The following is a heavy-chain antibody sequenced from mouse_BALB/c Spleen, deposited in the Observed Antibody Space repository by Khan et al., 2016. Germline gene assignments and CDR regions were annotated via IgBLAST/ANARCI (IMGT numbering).Heavy chain of an antibody. CDR2: ILPKSGDT. Sequence: QVQLKQSGAELMKPGASVKISCKATGYTFSSYWIEWIKQRPGHGLEWIGAILPKSGDTNYNEKFKGKATFTADPSFNTAYMQLSSLTSEDSAVHYCTRTDFWGQGSTLTVPS. CDR3: TRTDF. V-gene: IGHV1-9*01. CDR1: GYTFSSYW. J-gene: IGHJ2*01.